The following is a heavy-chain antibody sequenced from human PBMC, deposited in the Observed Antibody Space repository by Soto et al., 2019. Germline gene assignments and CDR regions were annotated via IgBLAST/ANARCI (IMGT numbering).Heavy chain of an antibody. Sequence: GGSLRLSCAASGFTFSSYWMHWVRQAPGKGLVWVSRINSDGSSTSYADSVKGRFTIPRDNAKNTLYLQMNSLRAENTAVYYCAKGTGKTYTIEYWGQGALVTVSS. CDR3: AKGTGKTYTIEY. V-gene: IGHV3-74*01. J-gene: IGHJ4*02. D-gene: IGHD3-16*01. CDR1: GFTFSSYW. CDR2: INSDGSST.